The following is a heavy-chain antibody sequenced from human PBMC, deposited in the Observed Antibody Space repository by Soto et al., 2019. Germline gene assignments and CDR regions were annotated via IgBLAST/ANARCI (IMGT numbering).Heavy chain of an antibody. CDR3: ASDPGIAAAGMDY. CDR2: ISSSSSRI. CDR1: GFSFNTYA. Sequence: ESGGGLIQPGGSLRLSCAASGFSFNTYAMNWVRQAPGKGLEWISYISSSSSRIYYVDSVKGRFTLSRDNAKNSLYLQMNSLRAEDTAVYYCASDPGIAAAGMDYWGQGTLVTVSS. J-gene: IGHJ4*02. D-gene: IGHD6-25*01. V-gene: IGHV3-48*04.